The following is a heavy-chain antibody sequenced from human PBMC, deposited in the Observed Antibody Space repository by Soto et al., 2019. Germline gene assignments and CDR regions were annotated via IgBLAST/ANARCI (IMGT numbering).Heavy chain of an antibody. CDR3: ARDSRAGDYDYVWGSYRHYYFDY. D-gene: IGHD3-16*02. CDR1: GDSVSSNSAA. J-gene: IGHJ4*02. Sequence: KQSQILSLTCAISGDSVSSNSAAWNWIRPSPSRGLEWLGRTYYRSKWYNDYAVSVKSRITINPDTSKNQFSLQLNSVTPEDTAVYYCARDSRAGDYDYVWGSYRHYYFDYWGQGTLVTVSS. CDR2: TYYRSKWYN. V-gene: IGHV6-1*01.